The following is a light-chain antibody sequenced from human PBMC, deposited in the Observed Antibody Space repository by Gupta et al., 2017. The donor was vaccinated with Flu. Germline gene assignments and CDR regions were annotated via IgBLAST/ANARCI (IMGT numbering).Light chain of an antibody. Sequence: DTVTISCRASQGISNCLAWYQQKPGKAPKLLIYGASSVPSGVPARFSGSGSGTDFTLTISSLQPEYFAIYYCQQGCTVPPLTFGGGTKVEIK. CDR3: QQGCTVPPLT. J-gene: IGKJ4*01. V-gene: IGKV1-12*01. CDR2: GAS. CDR1: QGISNC.